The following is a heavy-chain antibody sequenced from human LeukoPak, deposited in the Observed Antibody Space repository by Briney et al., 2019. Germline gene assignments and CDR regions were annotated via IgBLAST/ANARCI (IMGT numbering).Heavy chain of an antibody. CDR3: ASGPCGGDCWDFDY. CDR1: GFTFSSYS. J-gene: IGHJ4*02. Sequence: GGSLRLSCAASGFTFSSYSMNLVRQAPGKGLEWVSSISSSSSYIYYADSVKGRFTISRDNAKNSLYLQMNSLRAEDTAVYYCASGPCGGDCWDFDYWGQGTLVTVSS. D-gene: IGHD2-21*02. CDR2: ISSSSSYI. V-gene: IGHV3-21*01.